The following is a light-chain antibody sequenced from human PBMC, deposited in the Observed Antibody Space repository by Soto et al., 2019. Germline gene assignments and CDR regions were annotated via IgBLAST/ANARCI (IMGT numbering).Light chain of an antibody. V-gene: IGKV1-33*01. CDR2: DAS. CDR3: QQYDNPLT. Sequence: DIQLTQSPSSLSSSVLETLTIPCQASQDISNYLNWYQQKPGKAPKLLIYDASNLETGVPSRFSGSGSGTDFTFTISSLQPEDIATYYCQQYDNPLTFGGGTKVDI. CDR1: QDISNY. J-gene: IGKJ4*01.